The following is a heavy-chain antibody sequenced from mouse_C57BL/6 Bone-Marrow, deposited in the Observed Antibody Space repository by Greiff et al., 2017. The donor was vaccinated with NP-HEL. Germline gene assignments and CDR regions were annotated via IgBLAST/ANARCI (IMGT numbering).Heavy chain of an antibody. J-gene: IGHJ2*01. CDR1: GYTFTSYG. CDR3: ARGGHSNYNY. Sequence: QVQLKESGAELARPGASVKLSCKASGYTFTSYGISWVKQRTGQGLEWIGEIYPRSGNTYYNEKFKGKATLTADKSSSTAYMELRSLTSEDSAVYFCARGGHSNYNYWGQGTTLTVSS. V-gene: IGHV1-81*01. D-gene: IGHD2-5*01. CDR2: IYPRSGNT.